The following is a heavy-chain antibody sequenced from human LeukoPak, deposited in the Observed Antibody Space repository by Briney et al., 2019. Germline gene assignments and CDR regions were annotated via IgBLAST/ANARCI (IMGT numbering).Heavy chain of an antibody. CDR3: ARGPPEYCSGGSCYSGRNWFGP. Sequence: GASVKVSCKASGYIFIGYYMHWVRQAPGQGLEWMGWINPNSGGTNYAQKFQGRVTMTRDTSISTAYMELSRLRSDDTAVYYCARGPPEYCSGGSCYSGRNWFGPWGQGTLVTVSS. D-gene: IGHD2-15*01. J-gene: IGHJ5*02. CDR1: GYIFIGYY. CDR2: INPNSGGT. V-gene: IGHV1-2*02.